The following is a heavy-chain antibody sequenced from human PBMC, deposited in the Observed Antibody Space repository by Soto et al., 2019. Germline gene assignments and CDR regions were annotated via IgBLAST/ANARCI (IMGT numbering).Heavy chain of an antibody. CDR1: GFTFSSYG. CDR3: ASSEAREVITPISYYYYYGMDV. V-gene: IGHV3-30*03. CDR2: ISYDGSNK. J-gene: IGHJ6*02. Sequence: PGGSLRLSCAASGFTFSSYGMHWVRQAPGKGLEWVAVISYDGSNKYYADSVKGRFTISRDNSKNTLYLQMNSLRSEDTAVYYCASSEAREVITPISYYYYYGMDVWGQGTTVTVSS. D-gene: IGHD3-10*01.